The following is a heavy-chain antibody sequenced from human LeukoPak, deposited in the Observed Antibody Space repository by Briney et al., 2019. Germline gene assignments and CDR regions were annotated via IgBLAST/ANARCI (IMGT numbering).Heavy chain of an antibody. V-gene: IGHV4-59*01. CDR1: GGSISSYY. J-gene: IGHJ4*02. D-gene: IGHD3-10*01. CDR3: ATVAVIRGVTYFDY. CDR2: LFYSGST. Sequence: PAETLSLTCTVSGGSISSYYWSWIRQPPGKGLEWIAYLFYSGSTDYNPSLESRVTISVDTSKNQFSLKLRSVTAADTAVYYCATVAVIRGVTYFDYWGQGTLVTVSS.